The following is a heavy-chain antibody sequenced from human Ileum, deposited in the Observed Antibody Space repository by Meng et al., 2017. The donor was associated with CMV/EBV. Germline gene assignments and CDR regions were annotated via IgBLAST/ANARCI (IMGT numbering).Heavy chain of an antibody. CDR3: ASGDSLRAVDF. Sequence: QLQLQDSGPGLVKPSVTLSLTCTVSGASISRSTYYWGWIRQPPGKGLEWIGSIYYSGGTYYNPSLKSRVTISVDTSKNQFSLKLNSVTAADTAVYYCASGDSLRAVDFWGQGTLVTVSS. J-gene: IGHJ4*02. CDR2: IYYSGGT. V-gene: IGHV4-39*07. CDR1: GASISRSTYY.